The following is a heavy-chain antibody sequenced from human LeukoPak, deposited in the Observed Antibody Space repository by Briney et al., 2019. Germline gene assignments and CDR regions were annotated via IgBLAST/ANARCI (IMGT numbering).Heavy chain of an antibody. CDR3: ARRERRWFFDC. CDR1: GCSFTNYW. CDR2: IDPSDSYI. V-gene: IGHV5-10-1*01. D-gene: IGHD4-23*01. J-gene: IGHJ4*02. Sequence: GESLKISCKGSGCSFTNYWITWVRQMPGKGLEWMGRIDPSDSYINYSPSFQGDVTISGDNSISTAYLQWSSLKASDTAVYYCARRERRWFFDCWGQGTLVTVSS.